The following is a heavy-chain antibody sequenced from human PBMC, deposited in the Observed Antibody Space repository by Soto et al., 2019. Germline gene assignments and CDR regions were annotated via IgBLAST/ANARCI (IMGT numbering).Heavy chain of an antibody. V-gene: IGHV1-8*01. CDR1: GYTFTSYD. Sequence: ASVKVSCKASGYTFTSYDINWVRQATGQGLEWMGWMNPNSGNTGYAQKFQGRVTMTRNTSISTAYMELSSLRSEDTAVYYCASGYSYGAAAFDIWRQGTMVTVSS. J-gene: IGHJ3*02. D-gene: IGHD5-18*01. CDR3: ASGYSYGAAAFDI. CDR2: MNPNSGNT.